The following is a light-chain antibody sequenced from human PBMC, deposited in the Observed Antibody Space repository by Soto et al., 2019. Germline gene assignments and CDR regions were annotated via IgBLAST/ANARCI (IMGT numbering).Light chain of an antibody. Sequence: ENVLTQSPAILSLSPGERATLSCRASQSIGSYLAWYQQKPGQAPRLLIYDAFNRATGLPARFSGSGSETEFTLTIDSLEPEDSAVYYCQQRNFWPLTFGPGTKVDIK. CDR3: QQRNFWPLT. V-gene: IGKV3-11*01. J-gene: IGKJ3*01. CDR1: QSIGSY. CDR2: DAF.